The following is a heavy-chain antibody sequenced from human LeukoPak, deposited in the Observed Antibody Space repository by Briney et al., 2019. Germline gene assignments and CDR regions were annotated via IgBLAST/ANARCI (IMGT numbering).Heavy chain of an antibody. V-gene: IGHV5-51*01. CDR2: IYPADSDT. D-gene: IGHD3-10*01. CDR1: GYIFTNYW. Sequence: PGGSLRLSCQVSGYIFTNYWIGWVRQMPGKGLESMGIIYPADSDTTYSPSFEGQVTISADKSIDTVYLQWSSPKASDTATYYCARQSRDGSKTRGYYFDSWGQGTLVTVSS. CDR3: ARQSRDGSKTRGYYFDS. J-gene: IGHJ4*02.